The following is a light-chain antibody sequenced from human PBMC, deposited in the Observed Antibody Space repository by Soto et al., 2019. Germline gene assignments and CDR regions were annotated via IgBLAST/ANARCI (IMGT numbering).Light chain of an antibody. CDR1: QSVSSSY. CDR3: QQNCSSLFT. Sequence: EIVLTQSPGTLSLSPGERATLSCRASQSVSSSYLAWYQQKPGQAPRLLIYGASSRATGIPDRFSGSGSGTAFTLTISRLEHEELSVYYCQQNCSSLFTFGPGTKVDIK. V-gene: IGKV3-20*01. CDR2: GAS. J-gene: IGKJ3*01.